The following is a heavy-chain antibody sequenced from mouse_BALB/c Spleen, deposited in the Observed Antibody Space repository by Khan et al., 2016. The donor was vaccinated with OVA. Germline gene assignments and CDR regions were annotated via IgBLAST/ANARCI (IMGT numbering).Heavy chain of an antibody. CDR3: ARRTTGYTMDY. V-gene: IGHV1-4*01. CDR2: INPRSGYT. D-gene: IGHD2-14*01. CDR1: GYTFTSNT. J-gene: IGHJ4*01. Sequence: VQLQESGAELARPGAPVRMSCKASGYTFTSNTMHWVKQRPGQGLEWIGYINPRSGYTNYNQNFKDKATLTADKSSSTAYMQLSSLTSEDSAVYYCARRTTGYTMDYWGQGTSVTVSS.